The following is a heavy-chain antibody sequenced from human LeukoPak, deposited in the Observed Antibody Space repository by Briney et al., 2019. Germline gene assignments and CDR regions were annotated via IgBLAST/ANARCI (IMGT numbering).Heavy chain of an antibody. CDR2: MHYSGSS. CDR3: ARRVTSNCFDP. J-gene: IGHJ5*02. CDR1: GDSISSYY. Sequence: PSETLSLTCTVSGDSISSYYWSWIRQPPGKGLEWIGYMHYSGSSNYNPSLKSRVTTSVDTSQNRFSLKLRSATAADTAVYYCARRVTSNCFDPWGQGTLVTVTS. V-gene: IGHV4-59*08. D-gene: IGHD2-21*02.